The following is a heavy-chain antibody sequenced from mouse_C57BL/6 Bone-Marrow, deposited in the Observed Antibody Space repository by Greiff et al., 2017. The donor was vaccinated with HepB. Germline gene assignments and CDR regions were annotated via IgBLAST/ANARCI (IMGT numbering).Heavy chain of an antibody. CDR1: GYTFTSYG. D-gene: IGHD2-1*01. Sequence: QVQLQQPGAELVKPGASVKLSCKASGYTFTSYGISWVKQRTGQGLEWIGEIYPRSGNTYYNEKFKGKATLTADKSSSTAYMELRSLTSEDSAVYFCARRYYGNAWFAYWGQGTLVTVSA. CDR2: IYPRSGNT. V-gene: IGHV1-81*01. J-gene: IGHJ3*01. CDR3: ARRYYGNAWFAY.